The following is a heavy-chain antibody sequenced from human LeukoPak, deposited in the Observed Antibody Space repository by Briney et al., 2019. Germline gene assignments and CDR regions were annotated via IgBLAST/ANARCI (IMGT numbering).Heavy chain of an antibody. J-gene: IGHJ4*02. CDR2: IYYSGST. CDR1: GGSISSYY. V-gene: IGHV4-59*12. D-gene: IGHD3-22*01. Sequence: SETLSLTCTVSGGSISSYYWSWIRQPPGKGLEWIGYIYYSGSTYYNPSLKSRVTISVDRSKNQFSLKLSSVTAADTAVYYCARDRGRGYYDSSGYYYFDYWGQGTLVTVSS. CDR3: ARDRGRGYYDSSGYYYFDY.